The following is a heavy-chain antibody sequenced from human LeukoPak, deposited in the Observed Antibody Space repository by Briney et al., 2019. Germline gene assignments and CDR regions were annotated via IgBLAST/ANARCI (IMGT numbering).Heavy chain of an antibody. V-gene: IGHV3-49*03. Sequence: GRSLRLSCTASGFTFGDYAMSWFRQAPGKGPEWVGFIRSEAYGETTEYAASVKGRFTISRDDSKSIANLQMNSLKIEDTAVYYCTRDGDYVWGSSTQFDYWGQGTLVTVSS. D-gene: IGHD3-16*01. CDR1: GFTFGDYA. J-gene: IGHJ4*02. CDR3: TRDGDYVWGSSTQFDY. CDR2: IRSEAYGETT.